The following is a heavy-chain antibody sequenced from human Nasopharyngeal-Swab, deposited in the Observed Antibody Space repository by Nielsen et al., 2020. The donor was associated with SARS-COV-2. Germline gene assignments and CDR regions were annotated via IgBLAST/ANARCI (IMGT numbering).Heavy chain of an antibody. Sequence: TLSLTCTVSGGSISSGGYYWSWIRQHPGKGLEWIGYIYYSGSTYYNPSLKSRVTISVDTSKNQFSLKLSSVTAADTAVYYCARALRATIFGVVSSFDYWGQGTLVTVSS. CDR2: IYYSGST. D-gene: IGHD3-3*01. CDR3: ARALRATIFGVVSSFDY. CDR1: GGSISSGGYY. J-gene: IGHJ4*02. V-gene: IGHV4-31*03.